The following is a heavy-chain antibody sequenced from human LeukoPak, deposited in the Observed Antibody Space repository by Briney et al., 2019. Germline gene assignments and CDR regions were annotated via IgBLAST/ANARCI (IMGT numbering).Heavy chain of an antibody. D-gene: IGHD4-11*01. J-gene: IGHJ4*02. Sequence: GASVKVSCKASGYTFTSYGISWVRQAPGQGLEWMGWISAYNGNTNYAQKFQGRVTMTEDTSTDTAYMELSSLRSEDTAVYYCASLAVTDLVFDYWGQGTLVTVSS. CDR1: GYTFTSYG. CDR2: ISAYNGNT. CDR3: ASLAVTDLVFDY. V-gene: IGHV1-18*01.